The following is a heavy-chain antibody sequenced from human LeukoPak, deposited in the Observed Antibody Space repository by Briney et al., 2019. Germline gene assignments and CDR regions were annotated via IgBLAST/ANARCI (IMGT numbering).Heavy chain of an antibody. CDR3: ARGRKGVVTMVRGVIRREYYFDY. CDR1: GGSFSGYY. J-gene: IGHJ4*02. CDR2: INHSGST. D-gene: IGHD3-10*01. Sequence: SETLSLTCAVYGGSFSGYYWSWIRQPPGKGLEWIGEINHSGSTNYNPSLKSRVTISVDTSKNQFSLKLSSVTAADTAVYYCARGRKGVVTMVRGVIRREYYFDYWGQGTLVTVSS. V-gene: IGHV4-34*01.